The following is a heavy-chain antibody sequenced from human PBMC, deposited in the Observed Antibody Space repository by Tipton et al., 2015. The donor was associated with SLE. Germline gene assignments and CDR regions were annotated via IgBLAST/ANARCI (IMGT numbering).Heavy chain of an antibody. CDR2: IQYDGKTK. D-gene: IGHD3-16*01. CDR1: RFMFRSYA. J-gene: IGHJ6*02. V-gene: IGHV3-30*02. CDR3: AKGGGLGMDV. Sequence: SLRLSCVATRFMFRSYAMHWVRQAPGKGLEWVAFIQYDGKTKTYTDSVKGRFTISRDNSKNTLYLQMNTLKTDDTAVDYCAKGGGLGMDVWGQGTTVTVSS.